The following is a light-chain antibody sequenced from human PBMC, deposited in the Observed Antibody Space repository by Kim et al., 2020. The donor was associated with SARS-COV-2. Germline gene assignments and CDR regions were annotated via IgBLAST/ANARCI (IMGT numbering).Light chain of an antibody. V-gene: IGLV1-44*01. CDR1: SSNIGSNT. Sequence: GQRDHISCTGSSSNIGSNTVNWYQQLPGTAPKLLIYSNNQWPSGVPDRFSGSKSGTSASLAISDLQSEDEADYFCAAWDDSLNGPVFGGGTQLTVL. J-gene: IGLJ3*02. CDR3: AAWDDSLNGPV. CDR2: SNN.